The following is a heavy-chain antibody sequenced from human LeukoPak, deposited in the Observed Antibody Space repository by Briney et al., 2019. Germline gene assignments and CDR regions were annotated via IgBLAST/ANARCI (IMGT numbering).Heavy chain of an antibody. Sequence: PSETLSLTCSVSGGPITEYNWSWIRQPPGKGLEWIGYIYHTGSTNYSPSLKSRVTMSVDASRNQFSLKLVSVTAADTAVYYCARDRGTTGYYYLDSWGQGILVTVSS. CDR3: ARDRGTTGYYYLDS. V-gene: IGHV4-59*01. CDR1: GGPITEYN. D-gene: IGHD1-26*01. J-gene: IGHJ4*02. CDR2: IYHTGST.